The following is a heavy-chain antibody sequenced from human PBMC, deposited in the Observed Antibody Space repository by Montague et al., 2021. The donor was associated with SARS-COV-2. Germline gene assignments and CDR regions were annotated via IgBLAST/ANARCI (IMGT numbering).Heavy chain of an antibody. Sequence: SETLSLTCTVSGESIDRDTYYWGWIRQSPGKWLEWIGSLSSSGSTYYNPSLRSRVTISMDTSKNHFSLKVNSVTATDTAVYFCARPGSVSGWFYFDDWGQGTLVSVSS. D-gene: IGHD6-19*01. CDR3: ARPGSVSGWFYFDD. V-gene: IGHV4-39*02. CDR1: GESIDRDTYY. CDR2: LSSSGST. J-gene: IGHJ4*02.